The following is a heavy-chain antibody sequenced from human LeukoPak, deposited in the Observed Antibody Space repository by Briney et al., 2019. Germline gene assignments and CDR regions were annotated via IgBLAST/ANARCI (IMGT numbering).Heavy chain of an antibody. V-gene: IGHV3-30*18. J-gene: IGHJ4*02. Sequence: GGSLRLSCAASGFTFSSYGMHWVRQAPGKGLEWEAVISYDGSNKYYADSVKGRFTISRDNSKNTLYLQMNSLRAEDTAVYYCAKDFLGYLDYWGQGTLVTVSS. CDR2: ISYDGSNK. CDR1: GFTFSSYG. CDR3: AKDFLGYLDY.